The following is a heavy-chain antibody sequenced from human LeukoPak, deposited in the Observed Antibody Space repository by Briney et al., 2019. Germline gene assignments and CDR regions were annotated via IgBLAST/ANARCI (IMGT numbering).Heavy chain of an antibody. CDR1: GFTFSSYA. Sequence: PGGSLRLSCEASGFTFSSYAMSWVRQAPGKGLEWVSVISGSGGSTYYTDSVQGRFTISRDNAKNSLYLQMNSLRAEDTAVYYCARVGALSSSWLLYWGQGILVTVSS. CDR3: ARVGALSSSWLLY. V-gene: IGHV3-23*01. D-gene: IGHD6-13*01. J-gene: IGHJ4*02. CDR2: ISGSGGST.